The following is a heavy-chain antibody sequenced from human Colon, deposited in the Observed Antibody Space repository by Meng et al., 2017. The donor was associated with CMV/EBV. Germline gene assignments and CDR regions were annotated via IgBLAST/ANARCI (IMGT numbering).Heavy chain of an antibody. V-gene: IGHV3-7*01. Sequence: GESLKISCAASGFTLSSYWMSWVRQTPGKGLEWVANIKQDGSETYYVDSVMGRFTASRDDAKNSLYLQMNSLTGEDTAVYYCARPPYYSDSSGYHRSDYFDYWGQGTLVTVSS. J-gene: IGHJ4*02. CDR2: IKQDGSET. CDR1: GFTLSSYW. D-gene: IGHD3-22*01. CDR3: ARPPYYSDSSGYHRSDYFDY.